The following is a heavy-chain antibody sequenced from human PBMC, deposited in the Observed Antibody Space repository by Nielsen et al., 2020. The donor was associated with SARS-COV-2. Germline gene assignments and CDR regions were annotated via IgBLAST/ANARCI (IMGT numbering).Heavy chain of an antibody. D-gene: IGHD6-13*01. CDR1: GYTFTSYY. V-gene: IGHV1-46*01. CDR2: INPSGGST. Sequence: ASVKVSCKASGYTFTSYYMHWVRQAPGQGLEWMGIINPSGGSTSYAQKFQGRVTMTRDTSTSTVYMELSSLRSEDTAVYYCARVEVESSSWYGYYYYYGMDVWGQGTTVTVSS. CDR3: ARVEVESSSWYGYYYYYGMDV. J-gene: IGHJ6*02.